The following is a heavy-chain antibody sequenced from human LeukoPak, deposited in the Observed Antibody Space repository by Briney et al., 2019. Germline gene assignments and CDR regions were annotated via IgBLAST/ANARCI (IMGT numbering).Heavy chain of an antibody. V-gene: IGHV3-66*01. CDR3: AAKGNGYTGTYVFAH. CDR1: GFSVSSNY. J-gene: IGHJ4*02. CDR2: LYSSGYT. Sequence: GGSLRLSCAASGFSVSSNYMSWVRQAPGKGLEWGSVLYSSGYTKYADSVKGRFSISRDNSENTLSLQMNSLRAEDTAVYYCAAKGNGYTGTYVFAHWGRGPLVTVSS. D-gene: IGHD5-12*01.